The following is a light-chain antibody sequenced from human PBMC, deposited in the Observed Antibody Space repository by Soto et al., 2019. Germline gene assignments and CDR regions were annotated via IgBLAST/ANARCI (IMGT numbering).Light chain of an antibody. CDR3: CSSDVSNGLWV. J-gene: IGLJ3*02. CDR2: DVS. V-gene: IGLV2-11*01. CDR1: SSDVGGYNY. Sequence: QSALTQPRSVSGSPGQSVTISCTGTSSDVGGYNYVSWYQQYPGKAPQVMIYDVSKRPSGVPDRFSAPKSGNTASLTISGLHAEDDADYHCCSSDVSNGLWVFGPGTQLTVL.